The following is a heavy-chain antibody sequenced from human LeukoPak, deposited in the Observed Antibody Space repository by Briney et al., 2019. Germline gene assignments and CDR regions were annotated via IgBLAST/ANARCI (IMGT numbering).Heavy chain of an antibody. V-gene: IGHV4-39*01. J-gene: IGHJ4*02. CDR3: ARLTSATYYDYVWGSYRPDY. CDR2: IYYSGST. CDR1: GGSISSSSYY. D-gene: IGHD3-16*02. Sequence: SETLSLTCTVSGGSISSSSYYWGWIRQPPGKGLEGIGSIYYSGSTYYNPSLKSRVTISVDTSKNQFSLKLSSVTAADTAVYYCARLTSATYYDYVWGSYRPDYWGQGTLVTVSS.